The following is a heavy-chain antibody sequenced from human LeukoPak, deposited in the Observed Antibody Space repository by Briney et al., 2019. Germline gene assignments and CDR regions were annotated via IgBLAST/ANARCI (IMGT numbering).Heavy chain of an antibody. CDR3: ARHTEQQLFDP. Sequence: SETLSLTCTVSGASIDSVYWAWIRQPPGRGLEWIGYIHYSRGPKYNRSFKRRVTLSLYTCKRQFSLQLSSVTAADTAVYYRARHTEQQLFDPWGQGTLVTVSS. J-gene: IGHJ5*02. V-gene: IGHV4-59*08. CDR2: IHYSRGP. CDR1: GASIDSVY. D-gene: IGHD6-13*01.